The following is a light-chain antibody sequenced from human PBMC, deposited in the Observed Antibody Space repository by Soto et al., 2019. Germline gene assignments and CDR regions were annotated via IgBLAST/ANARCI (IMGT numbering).Light chain of an antibody. CDR2: AAS. CDR1: QSISSY. J-gene: IGKJ1*01. V-gene: IGKV1-39*01. CDR3: QQSYSTPWT. Sequence: DIQMTQSPSSLSASVGDRVTITCRASQSISSYLNWYQQRPGKAPQLLIYAASSLHSGVPSRFSGSGSGTDFTLIISSLQPGDSATYYCQQSYSTPWTFGQGTKVEIK.